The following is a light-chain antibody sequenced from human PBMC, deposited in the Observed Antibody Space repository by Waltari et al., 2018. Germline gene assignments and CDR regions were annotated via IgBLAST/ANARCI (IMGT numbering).Light chain of an antibody. CDR2: DVY. J-gene: IGLJ1*01. CDR1: NSDVGGYKY. CDR3: CSYAGSFTWV. V-gene: IGLV2-11*01. Sequence: QSALTQPRSVSGSPGQSVTIPCTGTNSDVGGYKYVSWYQQHPEKAPRLIIYDVYTRPSGVPNRFSGSKSANTASLTISGLQSEDEADYYCCSYAGSFTWVFGTGTKVTVL.